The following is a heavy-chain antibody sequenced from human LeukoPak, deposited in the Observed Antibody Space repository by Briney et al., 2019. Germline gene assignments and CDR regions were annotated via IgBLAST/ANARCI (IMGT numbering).Heavy chain of an antibody. V-gene: IGHV4-39*07. CDR2: IYYSGST. Sequence: SETLSFTCTVSGGSISSSSYYWGWIRQPPGKGLEWIGSIYYSGSTYYNPSLKSRVTISVDTSKNQFSLKLSSVTAADTAVYYCAAERRYCSGGSCYSSFDYWGQGTLVTVSS. CDR1: GGSISSSSYY. D-gene: IGHD2-15*01. J-gene: IGHJ4*02. CDR3: AAERRYCSGGSCYSSFDY.